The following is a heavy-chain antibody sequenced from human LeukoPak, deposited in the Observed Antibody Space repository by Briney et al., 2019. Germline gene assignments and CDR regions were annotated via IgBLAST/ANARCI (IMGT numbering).Heavy chain of an antibody. CDR2: INHSGST. V-gene: IGHV4-34*01. Sequence: SETLSLTCAVYGGSFSGYYWSWIRQPPGKWLEWIGEINHSGSTNYNPSLKGRVTISVDTSKNQFSLKLSYVTAAHTAVYYCARGTTTMIVFDYWGQGTLVTVSS. J-gene: IGHJ4*02. D-gene: IGHD3-22*01. CDR3: ARGTTTMIVFDY. CDR1: GGSFSGYY.